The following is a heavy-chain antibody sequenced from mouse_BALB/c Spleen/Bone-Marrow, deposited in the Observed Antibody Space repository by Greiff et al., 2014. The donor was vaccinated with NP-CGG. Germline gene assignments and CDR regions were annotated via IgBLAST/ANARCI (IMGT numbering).Heavy chain of an antibody. D-gene: IGHD2-4*01. CDR3: AGYDYYQAWFAY. Sequence: VQLKESGAELVKPGASVKLSCTASGFNIKDTYMHWVKQRPEQGLEWIGRIDPANGNTKYDPKFQGKATITADTSSNTAYLQLSSLTSEDTAVYYCAGYDYYQAWFAYGGQGTLVTVSA. CDR2: IDPANGNT. V-gene: IGHV14-3*02. J-gene: IGHJ3*01. CDR1: GFNIKDTY.